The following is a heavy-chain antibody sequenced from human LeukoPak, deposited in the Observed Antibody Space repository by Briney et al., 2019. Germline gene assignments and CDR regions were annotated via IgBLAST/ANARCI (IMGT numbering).Heavy chain of an antibody. CDR3: ARGRVGDGYNHPLGY. CDR1: GGSISSSNW. Sequence: SGTLSLTCAVSGGSISSSNWWSWVRQPPGKGLEWIGEIYHSGSTNYNPSLKSRVTISVDKSKNQFSLKLSSVTAADTAVYYCARGRVGDGYNHPLGYWGQGTLVTVSS. J-gene: IGHJ4*02. CDR2: IYHSGST. V-gene: IGHV4-4*02. D-gene: IGHD5-24*01.